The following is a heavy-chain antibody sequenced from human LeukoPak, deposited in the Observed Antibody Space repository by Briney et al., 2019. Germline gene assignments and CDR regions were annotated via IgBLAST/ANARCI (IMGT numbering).Heavy chain of an antibody. J-gene: IGHJ6*02. CDR3: ARDSSSWPRYYYYYGMDV. Sequence: ASVKVSCKASGYTFTSYGISWVRQAPGQGLEWMGWISAYNGNTNYAQKLQGRVTMTTDTSTSTAYMELRSLRSDDTAVYYCARDSSSWPRYYYYYGMDVWGQGITVTVSS. CDR2: ISAYNGNT. D-gene: IGHD6-13*01. V-gene: IGHV1-18*01. CDR1: GYTFTSYG.